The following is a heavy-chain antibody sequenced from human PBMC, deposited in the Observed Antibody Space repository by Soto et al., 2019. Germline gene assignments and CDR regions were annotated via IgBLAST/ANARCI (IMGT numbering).Heavy chain of an antibody. Sequence: QVQLVQSGAEVKKPGASVKVSCKASGYTFTGYDMHWVRQAPGQGLEWMGWISPNSGDTNYAQKFQGWVTMTRDTAIRTAYVELSRLRSDDTAVYYCARTHCSSISCYVGSWDYWGQGTLVTVSS. CDR3: ARTHCSSISCYVGSWDY. J-gene: IGHJ4*02. D-gene: IGHD2-2*01. V-gene: IGHV1-2*04. CDR2: ISPNSGDT. CDR1: GYTFTGYD.